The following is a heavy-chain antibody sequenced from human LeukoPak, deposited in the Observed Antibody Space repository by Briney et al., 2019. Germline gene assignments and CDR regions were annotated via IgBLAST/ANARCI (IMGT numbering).Heavy chain of an antibody. V-gene: IGHV3-21*01. CDR3: AKGGSGSYFSFDP. CDR2: ISSSSDYI. CDR1: RFTFSTYG. D-gene: IGHD3-10*01. Sequence: GESLRLSCAASRFTFSTYGMSWVRQAPGKGLEWVSSISSSSDYIYYADSVKGRFTVSRDNAKNSLYLQMNSLRAEDTAIYYCAKGGSGSYFSFDPWGQGTLVTVSS. J-gene: IGHJ5*02.